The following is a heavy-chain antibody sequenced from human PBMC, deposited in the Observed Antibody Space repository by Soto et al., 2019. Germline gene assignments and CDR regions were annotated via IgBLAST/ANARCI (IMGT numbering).Heavy chain of an antibody. CDR2: IHHTGRSGST. CDR3: AVTTRALCTPDI. Sequence: QVQLQESGPGLVEPSGTLSLTCAVPSDSIRSDDWWTWVRQSPGKGLEWIGEIHHTGRSGSTNYSPSLKSRASISIDTSKNQFFLRLSSVTAADTAVYYCAVTTRALCTPDIWGQGTTVIVSS. D-gene: IGHD2-2*01. CDR1: SDSIRSDDW. J-gene: IGHJ3*02. V-gene: IGHV4-4*02.